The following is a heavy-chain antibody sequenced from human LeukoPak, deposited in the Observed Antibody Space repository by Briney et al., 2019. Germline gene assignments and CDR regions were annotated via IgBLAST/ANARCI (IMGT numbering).Heavy chain of an antibody. J-gene: IGHJ4*02. CDR1: GFTFSSYA. Sequence: PARSLRLSCATSGFTFSSYAMSWVRQAPGKWLEWVSAISGIGAATYYAASVKVRFTISSDNSKNTLYLQMNSLRAEDTAIYYCAKTGNNNEGSFDFWGQGTLVTVSS. D-gene: IGHD1/OR15-1a*01. V-gene: IGHV3-23*01. CDR3: AKTGNNNEGSFDF. CDR2: ISGIGAAT.